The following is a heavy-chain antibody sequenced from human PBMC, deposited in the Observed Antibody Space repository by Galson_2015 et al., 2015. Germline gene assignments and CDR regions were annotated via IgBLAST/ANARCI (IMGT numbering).Heavy chain of an antibody. CDR1: GGTFSSYD. V-gene: IGHV1-69*13. J-gene: IGHJ3*02. CDR3: ARAQPRRSLVVVAAAPGRAFDI. CDR2: IIPIFGTA. D-gene: IGHD2-15*01. Sequence: SVKVSCKASGGTFSSYDISWVRQAAGQGLEWMGGIIPIFGTANYAQKFQGRVTITADESTSTAYMELSSLRSEDTAVYYRARAQPRRSLVVVAAAPGRAFDIWGQGTMVTVSS.